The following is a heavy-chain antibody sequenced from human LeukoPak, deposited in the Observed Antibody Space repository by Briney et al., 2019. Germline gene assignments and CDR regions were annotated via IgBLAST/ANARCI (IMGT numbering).Heavy chain of an antibody. V-gene: IGHV5-51*01. Sequence: GESLKISCKVSGYRFTTYWIVWVRQMPGKGLEWMGIIYPSDSDTRYSPSFQGQVTVSVDRSISTAYLQWSSLKASDTAMYFSARSLTVASGVDYWGQGTLVTVSS. J-gene: IGHJ4*02. CDR3: ARSLTVASGVDY. D-gene: IGHD1-26*01. CDR1: GYRFTTYW. CDR2: IYPSDSDT.